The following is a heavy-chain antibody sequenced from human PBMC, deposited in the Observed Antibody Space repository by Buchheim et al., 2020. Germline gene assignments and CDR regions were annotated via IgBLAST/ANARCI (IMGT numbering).Heavy chain of an antibody. CDR2: VSYSGST. CDR3: ARGLTGGLSPFDP. J-gene: IGHJ5*02. CDR1: GGSVNGYF. V-gene: IGHV4-59*02. Sequence: QVQLQESGPGLVKPSETLSLTCNVSGGSVNGYFWSWIRQPPGKGLEWIGCVSYSGSTHYNPSLESRVTISVDTSKTQFSLKLTYVTAADTAVYYCARGLTGGLSPFDPWGQGTL. D-gene: IGHD2-8*02.